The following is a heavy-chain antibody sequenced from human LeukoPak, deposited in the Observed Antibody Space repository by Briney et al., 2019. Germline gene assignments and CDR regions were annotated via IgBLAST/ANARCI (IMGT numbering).Heavy chain of an antibody. CDR1: GFTVSSNY. CDR2: IYSGGST. V-gene: IGHV3-53*01. Sequence: RGSLRLFCAASGFTVSSNYMSWVRQAPGKGLEWVSVIYSGGSTYYADSAKGRFTISRDNSKNTLYLQMNSLRAEDTAVYYCARSGAFNYGMDVWGQGTTVTVSS. CDR3: ARSGAFNYGMDV. J-gene: IGHJ6*02. D-gene: IGHD1-26*01.